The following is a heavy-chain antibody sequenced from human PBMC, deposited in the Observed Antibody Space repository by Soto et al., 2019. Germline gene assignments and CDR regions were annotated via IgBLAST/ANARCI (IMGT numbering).Heavy chain of an antibody. CDR3: ATTLYYGDRECDDMDV. V-gene: IGHV6-1*01. Sequence: QTLSRTCVLSGDRVSSNNAAWDWVRQSPSRGLEWVGRRFYRSKWHTGYGVSVRGRITINADTSKNQFSLQLDSVTREDSAVYDGATTLYYGDRECDDMDVWGQGITVTVSS. D-gene: IGHD4-17*01. CDR2: RFYRSKWHT. CDR1: GDRVSSNNAA. J-gene: IGHJ6*02.